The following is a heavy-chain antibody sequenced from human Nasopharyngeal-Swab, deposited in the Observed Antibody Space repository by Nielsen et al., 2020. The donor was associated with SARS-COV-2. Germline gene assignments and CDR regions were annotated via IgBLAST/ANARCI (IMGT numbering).Heavy chain of an antibody. D-gene: IGHD6-19*01. CDR2: IYGGDST. V-gene: IGHV3-53*04. Sequence: WIRQPPGKGLEWVSVIYGGDSTYYADSVRGRFTVTRHISENTLYLQMNSLRAEDTAVHYCASSPSRGWYEYHLDNWGQGTLVTVSS. CDR3: ASSPSRGWYEYHLDN. J-gene: IGHJ4*02.